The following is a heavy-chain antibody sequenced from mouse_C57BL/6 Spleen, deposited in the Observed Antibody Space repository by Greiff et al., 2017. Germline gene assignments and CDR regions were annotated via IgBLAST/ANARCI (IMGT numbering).Heavy chain of an antibody. CDR2: ISSGSSTI. J-gene: IGHJ2*01. Sequence: EVKVVESGGGLVKPGGSLKLSCAASGFTFSDYGMHWVRQAPEQGLEWVAYISSGSSTIYYADTVKGRFTISRDTAKNTLFLQMTSLRSEDTAMYYCARGWNYDYFYYFDYWGQGTTLTVSS. V-gene: IGHV5-17*01. CDR3: ARGWNYDYFYYFDY. CDR1: GFTFSDYG. D-gene: IGHD2-4*01.